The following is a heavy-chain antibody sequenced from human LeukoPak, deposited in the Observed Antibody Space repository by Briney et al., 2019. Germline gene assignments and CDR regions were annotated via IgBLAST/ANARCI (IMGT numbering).Heavy chain of an antibody. J-gene: IGHJ5*02. Sequence: GASVKVSCKASGYTFTGYYMHWVRQAPGQGLEWMGWINPNSGGTNYAQKFQGRVTMTRDTSISTAYMGLSRLRSDDTAVYYCARLSYDSSGYYNWFDPWGQGTPVTVSS. CDR3: ARLSYDSSGYYNWFDP. CDR2: INPNSGGT. D-gene: IGHD3-22*01. V-gene: IGHV1-2*02. CDR1: GYTFTGYY.